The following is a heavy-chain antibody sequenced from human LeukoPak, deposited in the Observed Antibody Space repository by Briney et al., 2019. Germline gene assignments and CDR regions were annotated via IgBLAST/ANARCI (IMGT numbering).Heavy chain of an antibody. D-gene: IGHD6-19*01. CDR1: GFNFSNYG. CDR3: ARGIAVAGTTGRYCDY. Sequence: GRSLRLSCAASGFNFSNYGMNWVRQAPGKGLEWVAVIWHDGSNEYYADSVKGRFTISRDNSENTLYLQMNSLGAEDTAFYYCARGIAVAGTTGRYCDYWGQGALVTVSS. V-gene: IGHV3-33*01. CDR2: IWHDGSNE. J-gene: IGHJ4*02.